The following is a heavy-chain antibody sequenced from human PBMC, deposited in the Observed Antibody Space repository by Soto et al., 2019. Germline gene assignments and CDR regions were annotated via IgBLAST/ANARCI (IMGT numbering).Heavy chain of an antibody. V-gene: IGHV1-58*01. CDR1: GFTFTSSA. CDR2: IVVGSGNT. CDR3: AAALPIYDYVWGSPPDYYYGMDV. J-gene: IGHJ6*02. Sequence: SVKVSCKASGFTFTSSAVQWVRQARGQRLEWIGWIVVGSGNTNYAQKFQERVTITRDMSTSTAYMELSSLRSEDTAVYYCAAALPIYDYVWGSPPDYYYGMDVWG. D-gene: IGHD3-16*01.